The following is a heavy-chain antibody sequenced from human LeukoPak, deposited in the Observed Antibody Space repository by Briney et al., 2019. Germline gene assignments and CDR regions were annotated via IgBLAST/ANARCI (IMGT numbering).Heavy chain of an antibody. CDR3: ARSYGSLSDFDY. D-gene: IGHD5-18*01. CDR1: GFIFSSYA. CDR2: ISYDGSNK. Sequence: GRSLRLSCAASGFIFSSYAMQGVRQAPRKGLEGVAVISYDGSNKYYADSVRGRVTISRDNSKNTLYVQMNSLRAEDTAVYCCARSYGSLSDFDYWGQGTLVTASS. V-gene: IGHV3-30-3*01. J-gene: IGHJ4*02.